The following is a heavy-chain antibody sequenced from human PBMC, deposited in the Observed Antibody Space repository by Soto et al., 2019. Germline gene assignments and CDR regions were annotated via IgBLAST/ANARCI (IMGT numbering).Heavy chain of an antibody. CDR2: INTYNGNT. CDR3: ARVDGGGWAPFDL. V-gene: IGHV1-18*01. CDR1: GYSFMSSG. Sequence: QGQLVPSGTEVKKPGASVKVSCEASGYSFMSSGISWVRHAPGQGLEWMGWINTYNGNTHYAQKVQGRVTMTTITDTTTVYMELRSMRSDDTALYYWARVDGGGWAPFDLWGQGTMVIVSS. J-gene: IGHJ3*01. D-gene: IGHD6-19*01.